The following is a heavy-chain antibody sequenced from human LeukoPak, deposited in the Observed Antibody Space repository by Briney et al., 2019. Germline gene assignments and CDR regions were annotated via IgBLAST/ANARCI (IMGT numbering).Heavy chain of an antibody. CDR3: ARGRRDPGAGAGVDYYYYYMDA. Sequence: ASVKVSCKASGDSFSKYAVSWVRQAPGQGLEWMGGLIPVFGRAIYAEKFQGRVTISTDESTNTAYMELSRLTSEDTAVYYCARGRRDPGAGAGVDYYYYYMDAWATGTTVTVSS. D-gene: IGHD2-8*02. J-gene: IGHJ6*03. CDR1: GDSFSKYA. CDR2: LIPVFGRA. V-gene: IGHV1-69*05.